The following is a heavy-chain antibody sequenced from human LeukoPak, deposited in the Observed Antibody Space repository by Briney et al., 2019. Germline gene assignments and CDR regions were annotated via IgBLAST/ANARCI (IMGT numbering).Heavy chain of an antibody. Sequence: ASVTVSCTASGFTFTSYDINWVRQATGQGLEWMGWMNPINGNTGYAQKFQGRVTMTRDTSISTAYMELRSLRSDDTAVYYCVRDGEGVAISVNYWFDPWGQGTLVTVSS. CDR1: GFTFTSYD. CDR2: MNPINGNT. D-gene: IGHD3-10*01. V-gene: IGHV1-8*01. J-gene: IGHJ5*02. CDR3: VRDGEGVAISVNYWFDP.